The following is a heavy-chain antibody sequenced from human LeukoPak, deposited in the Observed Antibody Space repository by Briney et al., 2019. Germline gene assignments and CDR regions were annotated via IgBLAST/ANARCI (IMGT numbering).Heavy chain of an antibody. CDR2: INSDGSST. V-gene: IGHV3-74*01. D-gene: IGHD3-22*01. J-gene: IGHJ6*02. CDR3: ARGHYDSSGYSDYYYYYGMDV. Sequence: GGSLSLSFAASGFTFSSYWMHWVRPAPGKGLVWVSRINSDGSSTSYADSVKGRFTISRDNAKNTLYLQMNSLRAEDTAVYYCARGHYDSSGYSDYYYYYGMDVWGQGTTVTVSS. CDR1: GFTFSSYW.